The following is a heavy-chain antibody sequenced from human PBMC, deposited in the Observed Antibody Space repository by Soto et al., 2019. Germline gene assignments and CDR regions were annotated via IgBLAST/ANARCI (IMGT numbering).Heavy chain of an antibody. CDR1: GFTFSSYA. Sequence: GGSLRLSCAASGFTFSSYAMSWVRQAPGKGLKWVSAISNGGGTTYSADTVKSRFTNSRDNSKNTLYLQMNSLIVDYTSVYYCAGGTRKYYFDYWVQGTLVTVSS. CDR2: ISNGGGTT. V-gene: IGHV3-23*01. CDR3: AGGTRKYYFDY. J-gene: IGHJ4*02.